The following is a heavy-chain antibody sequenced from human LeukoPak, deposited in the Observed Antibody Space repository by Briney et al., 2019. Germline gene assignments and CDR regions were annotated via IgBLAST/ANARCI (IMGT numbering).Heavy chain of an antibody. CDR2: INPNSGGT. CDR3: ARGSDYQLLPLRRRDY. J-gene: IGHJ4*02. V-gene: IGHV1-2*02. CDR1: GYTFTGYY. Sequence: ASVKVSCKASGYTFTGYYMHWVRQSPGQGLEWMGWINPNSGGTNYAQKFQGRVTMTRDTSISTAYMELSRLRSDDTAVYYCARGSDYQLLPLRRRDYWGQGTLVTVSS. D-gene: IGHD2-2*01.